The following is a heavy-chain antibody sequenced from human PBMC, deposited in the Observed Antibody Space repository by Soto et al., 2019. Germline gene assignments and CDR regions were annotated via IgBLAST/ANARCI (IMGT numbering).Heavy chain of an antibody. CDR2: INSDGSST. CDR3: ATHLPNY. CDR1: GFTCNSYW. Sequence: EVQLVESGGGLVQPGGSLRLSCAASGFTCNSYWMHWVRQAPGKGLVWVSRINSDGSSTYYADSVKGRFTISRDNTKNTLYLPMNSLRAEYTAVYYCATHLPNYWGQGTLVTVSS. V-gene: IGHV3-74*01. J-gene: IGHJ4*02.